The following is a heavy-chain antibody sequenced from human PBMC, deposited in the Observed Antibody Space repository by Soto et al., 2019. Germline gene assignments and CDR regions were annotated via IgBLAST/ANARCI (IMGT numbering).Heavy chain of an antibody. D-gene: IGHD2-2*01. CDR1: GFTFSSYA. Sequence: LRLSCAASGFTFSSYAMNWVRQAPGKGLEWVSDISVSGDITYYADSVKGRFTISRDNSKNTLYLQMNSLRAEDTAIYYCAKAYCSSASCASDSWGQGILVTVSS. CDR3: AKAYCSSASCASDS. J-gene: IGHJ4*02. CDR2: ISVSGDIT. V-gene: IGHV3-23*01.